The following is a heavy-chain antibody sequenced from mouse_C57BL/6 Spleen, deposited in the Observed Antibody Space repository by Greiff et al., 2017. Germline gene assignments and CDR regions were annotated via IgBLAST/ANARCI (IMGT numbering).Heavy chain of an antibody. J-gene: IGHJ4*01. V-gene: IGHV5-9-1*02. D-gene: IGHD2-3*01. Sequence: EVHLVESGEGLVKPGGSLKLSCAASGFTFSSYSMSWVRQTPEKRLEWVAYISSGGGYTYYADTVKGRFTISRDNARNTLYLQMSSLKSEDTAMYYCTRDDGSDYALDYWGQGTSVTVSS. CDR3: TRDDGSDYALDY. CDR2: ISSGGGYT. CDR1: GFTFSSYS.